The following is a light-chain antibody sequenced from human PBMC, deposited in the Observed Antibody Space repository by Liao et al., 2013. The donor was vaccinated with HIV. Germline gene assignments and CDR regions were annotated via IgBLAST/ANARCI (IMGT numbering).Light chain of an antibody. Sequence: SYELTQPPSLSVSPGQTARITCSGDALPNQYAYWYQLRPGQAPVLVTYKDSQRPSGIPVRFSGSNSGNTATLTISRVEPGDEADYYCQLWDSSSDHPYVFGTGTQVTVL. V-gene: IGLV3-25*02. CDR3: QLWDSSSDHPYV. CDR1: ALPNQY. J-gene: IGLJ1*01. CDR2: KDS.